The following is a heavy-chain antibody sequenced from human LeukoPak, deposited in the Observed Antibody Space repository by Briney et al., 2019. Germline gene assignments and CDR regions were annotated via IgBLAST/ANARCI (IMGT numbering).Heavy chain of an antibody. V-gene: IGHV4-59*08. D-gene: IGHD2-15*01. J-gene: IGHJ6*03. Sequence: SETLSLTCTVSGGSFSSSYWSWIRQPPGKGLEWIGYIYYSGSTDYNPSLKSRVTISVDTSRNQFSLKLSSVTAADTAVYYCARHGGYYYYYYMDVWGKGTTVTISS. CDR1: GGSFSSSY. CDR2: IYYSGST. CDR3: ARHGGYYYYYYMDV.